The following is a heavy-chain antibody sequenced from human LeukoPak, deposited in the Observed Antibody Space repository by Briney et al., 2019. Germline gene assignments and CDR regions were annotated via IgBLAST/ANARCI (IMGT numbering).Heavy chain of an antibody. CDR3: ARDRGVISGAVVLNWFDP. Sequence: GASVKVSCKASRYTFISYAMHWVRQAPGQRLEWMGWINASNGDTKYSQKFQGRVTITRDTSASTAYMELSSLTSEDTAVYYCARDRGVISGAVVLNWFDPWGQGTLVTVSS. CDR1: RYTFISYA. V-gene: IGHV1-3*01. CDR2: INASNGDT. D-gene: IGHD6-19*01. J-gene: IGHJ5*02.